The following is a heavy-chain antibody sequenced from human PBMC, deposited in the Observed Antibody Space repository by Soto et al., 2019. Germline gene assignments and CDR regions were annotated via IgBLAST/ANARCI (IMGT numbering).Heavy chain of an antibody. J-gene: IGHJ6*02. D-gene: IGHD3-3*02. CDR1: GGSISSSSYY. CDR2: IYYSGST. V-gene: IGHV4-39*01. Sequence: PSETLSLTCTVSGGSISSSSYYWGWIRQPPGKGLEWIGSIYYSGSTYYNPSLKSRVTISVDTSKNQFSLKLSSVTAADTAVYYCARLRSYILDVWGQGTTVTVSS. CDR3: ARLRSYILDV.